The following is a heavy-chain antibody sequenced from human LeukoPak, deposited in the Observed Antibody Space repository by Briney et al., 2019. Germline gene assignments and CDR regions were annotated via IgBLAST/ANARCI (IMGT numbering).Heavy chain of an antibody. D-gene: IGHD6-13*01. CDR3: ARHLRVAAAGYYYGMDV. CDR1: GGSISSYY. V-gene: IGHV4-59*08. Sequence: SETLSLTCTVAGGSISSYYWSWIRQPPGKGLEWIGYIYYSRSTNYNPSLKSRVTISVDTSKNQFSLKLSSVTAADTAVYYCARHLRVAAAGYYYGMDVWGQGTTVTVSS. J-gene: IGHJ6*02. CDR2: IYYSRST.